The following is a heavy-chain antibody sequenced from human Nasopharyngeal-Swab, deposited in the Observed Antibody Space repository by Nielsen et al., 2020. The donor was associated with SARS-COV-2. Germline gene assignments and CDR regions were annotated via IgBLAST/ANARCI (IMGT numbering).Heavy chain of an antibody. V-gene: IGHV4-34*01. D-gene: IGHD3-10*01. CDR3: ARVLSFGELSPYYYYGMDV. J-gene: IGHJ6*02. Sequence: SETLSLTCAVYGGSFSGYYWSWIRQPPGKGLEWIGEINHSGSTNYNPSLKSRVTISVDTSKNQFSLKLSSVTAADTAVYYCARVLSFGELSPYYYYGMDVWGQGTTVTVSS. CDR1: GGSFSGYY. CDR2: INHSGST.